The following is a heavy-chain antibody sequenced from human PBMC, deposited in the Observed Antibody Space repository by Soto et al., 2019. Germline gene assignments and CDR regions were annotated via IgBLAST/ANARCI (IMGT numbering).Heavy chain of an antibody. D-gene: IGHD5-12*01. J-gene: IGHJ6*02. Sequence: SVKVSCKASGGTFSNYAISWVRQAPGQGLEWMGGIIPIFRTANYAQKFQGRVTITADESTSTAYMELSSLRSEDTAVYYCASGGYSGYHYGPHYYGMDVWGQGTTVTVSS. CDR2: IIPIFRTA. CDR1: GGTFSNYA. CDR3: ASGGYSGYHYGPHYYGMDV. V-gene: IGHV1-69*13.